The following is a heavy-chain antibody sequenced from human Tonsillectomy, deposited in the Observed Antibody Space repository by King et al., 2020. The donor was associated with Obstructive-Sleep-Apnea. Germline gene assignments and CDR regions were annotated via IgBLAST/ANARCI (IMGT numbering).Heavy chain of an antibody. CDR1: GFTFDVYA. D-gene: IGHD3-22*01. CDR2: IIWNSGSI. J-gene: IGHJ6*02. CDR3: AKDSYYDSGGPYYYDMDV. Sequence: VQLVESGGGLVQPGRSLRLSCAASGFTFDVYAMHWVRQAPGKGLEWVSSIIWNSGSIAYADSVGGPFTISRDNAKKSLYLQMNSMRAEDTALYYCAKDSYYDSGGPYYYDMDVWGQGTPVTVSS. V-gene: IGHV3-9*01.